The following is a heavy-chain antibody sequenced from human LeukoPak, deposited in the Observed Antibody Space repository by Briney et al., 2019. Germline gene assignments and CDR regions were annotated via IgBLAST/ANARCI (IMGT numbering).Heavy chain of an antibody. CDR1: GGSFSGYY. J-gene: IGHJ4*02. D-gene: IGHD6-13*01. V-gene: IGHV4-34*01. CDR3: ASSGYSSSWYYFDY. CDR2: INHSGST. Sequence: SETLSLTCAVYGGSFSGYYWSWIRQPPGKGLEWIGEINHSGSTNYNPSLKSRVTISVDTSKNQFSLKLSSVTAADTAVYYRASSGYSSSWYYFDYWGQGTLVTVSS.